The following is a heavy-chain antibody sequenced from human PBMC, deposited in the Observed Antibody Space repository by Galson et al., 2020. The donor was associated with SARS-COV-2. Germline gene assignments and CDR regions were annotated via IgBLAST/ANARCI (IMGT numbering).Heavy chain of an antibody. CDR3: ARSLAVLLWFGEADY. CDR2: ISAYNGNT. CDR1: GYTFTSYG. V-gene: IGHV1-18*01. D-gene: IGHD3-10*01. J-gene: IGHJ4*02. Sequence: ASVKVSCKASGYTFTSYGISWVRQAPGQGLEWMGWISAYNGNTNYAQKLQGRVTMTTDTSTSTAYMELRSLRSDDTAVYYCARSLAVLLWFGEADYWGQGTLVTVSS.